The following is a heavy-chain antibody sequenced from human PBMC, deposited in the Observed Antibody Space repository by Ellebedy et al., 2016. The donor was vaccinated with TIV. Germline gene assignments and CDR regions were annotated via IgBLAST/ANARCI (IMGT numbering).Heavy chain of an antibody. D-gene: IGHD4-23*01. Sequence: GESLKISCAASGFTFSDYYMSWIRQAPGKGLEWVSYISSSSSYANYADSVKGRFTISRDNSKNTLYLQMNSLRAEDTAVYYCARERGAGWTAPGAGPTLTRRGGYFDYWGQGTLVTVSS. J-gene: IGHJ4*02. V-gene: IGHV3-11*06. CDR3: ARERGAGWTAPGAGPTLTRRGGYFDY. CDR1: GFTFSDYY. CDR2: ISSSSSYA.